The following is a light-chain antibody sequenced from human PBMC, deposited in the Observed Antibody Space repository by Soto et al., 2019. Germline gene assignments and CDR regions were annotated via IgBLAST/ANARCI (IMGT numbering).Light chain of an antibody. V-gene: IGKV1-17*01. J-gene: IGKJ5*01. Sequence: MSQYPSSLSASLGDRVTITCRASQPVTNYLSWYQQKPGKPPKLFIYAASRLQSGVPSRFSGSRSGTEFTLTISSLQPEDFATYYCQQLNSYPITFGQGTRLEIK. CDR2: AAS. CDR1: QPVTNY. CDR3: QQLNSYPIT.